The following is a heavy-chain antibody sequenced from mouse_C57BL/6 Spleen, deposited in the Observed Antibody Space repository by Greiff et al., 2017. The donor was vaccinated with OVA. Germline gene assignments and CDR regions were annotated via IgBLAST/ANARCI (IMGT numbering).Heavy chain of an antibody. CDR3: ARNGYYSYYAMDY. CDR2: ISSGSSTI. Sequence: EVHLVESGGGLVKPGGSLKLSCAASGFTFSDYGMHWVRQAPEKGLEWVAYISSGSSTIYYADTVKGRFTISRDNARNTLFLQMTSLRSEDTAMYYCARNGYYSYYAMDYWGQGTSVTVSS. J-gene: IGHJ4*01. V-gene: IGHV5-17*01. D-gene: IGHD2-3*01. CDR1: GFTFSDYG.